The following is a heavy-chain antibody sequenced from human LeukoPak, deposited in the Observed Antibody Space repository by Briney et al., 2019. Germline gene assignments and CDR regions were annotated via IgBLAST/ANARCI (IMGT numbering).Heavy chain of an antibody. CDR1: GFIFSTYW. D-gene: IGHD1-1*01. J-gene: IGHJ4*02. CDR3: VKLRNDAGLEY. Sequence: GGSVRLTCEPSGFIFSTYWMSWVRQAPGKGLEGVANINEGGSEKYYLDSVKGRFTIPRDNARDSLYLQMDSRRVEHTAVYYCVKLRNDAGLEYWGQGTLVTVSS. CDR2: INEGGSEK. V-gene: IGHV3-7*03.